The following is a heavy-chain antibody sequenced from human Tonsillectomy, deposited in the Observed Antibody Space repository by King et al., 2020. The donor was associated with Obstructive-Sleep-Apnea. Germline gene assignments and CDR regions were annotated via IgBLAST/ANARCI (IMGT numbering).Heavy chain of an antibody. D-gene: IGHD3-22*01. CDR3: ARPYYYDSSGYWPEYFQH. Sequence: VQLVESGGGVVQPGRSLRLSCAASGSTFSSYAMHWVRQAPGKGLEWVAVISYDGSNKYYADSVKGRFTISRDNSKNTLYLQMNSLRAEDTAVYYCARPYYYDSSGYWPEYFQHWGQGTLVTVSS. V-gene: IGHV3-30-3*01. CDR1: GSTFSSYA. CDR2: ISYDGSNK. J-gene: IGHJ1*01.